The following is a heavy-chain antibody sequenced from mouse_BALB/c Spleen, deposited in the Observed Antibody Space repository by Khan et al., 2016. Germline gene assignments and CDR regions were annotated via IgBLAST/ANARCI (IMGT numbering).Heavy chain of an antibody. CDR1: GYTFTSYW. CDR2: INTSTGYT. CDR3: ARSSWFAY. V-gene: IGHV1-7*01. J-gene: IGHJ3*01. Sequence: QVQLQQPGAELAKPGASVKMSCKASGYTFTSYWMHWVKQRPGQGLEWIGYINTSTGYTEYNQKFKDKATLTADKSSSTAYMQLSSLTSEDSAVYYCARSSWFAYWGQGTLVTVSA.